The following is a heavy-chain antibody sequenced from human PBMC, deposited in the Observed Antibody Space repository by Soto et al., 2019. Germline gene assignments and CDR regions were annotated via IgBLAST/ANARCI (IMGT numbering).Heavy chain of an antibody. CDR3: AKDSYYYGSGSDPVFFDY. J-gene: IGHJ4*02. D-gene: IGHD3-10*01. CDR1: GFPFSGYG. V-gene: IGHV3-30*18. CDR2: ISYDGSNK. Sequence: GGSLRLSCAVSGFPFSGYGMHWARQAPGQGLEWVAVISYDGSNKYYADSVKGRFTISRDNSKNTLYLQMNSLRAEDTAVYYCAKDSYYYGSGSDPVFFDYWGQGTLVTVSS.